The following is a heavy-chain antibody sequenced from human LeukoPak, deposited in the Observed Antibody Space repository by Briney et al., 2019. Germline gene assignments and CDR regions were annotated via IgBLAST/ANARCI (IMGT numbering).Heavy chain of an antibody. D-gene: IGHD2-2*01. V-gene: IGHV3-33*01. J-gene: IGHJ4*02. CDR2: IWNDGSNK. CDR1: GFTFSSYG. Sequence: GGSLRLFCAASGFTFSSYGMHWVRQAPGQGLEWVAVIWNDGSNKYYVDSVKGRFTISRDNSKNTLYLQMNSLRTEDTAVYYCARDYCSSTSCLFDYWGRGTLVTVSS. CDR3: ARDYCSSTSCLFDY.